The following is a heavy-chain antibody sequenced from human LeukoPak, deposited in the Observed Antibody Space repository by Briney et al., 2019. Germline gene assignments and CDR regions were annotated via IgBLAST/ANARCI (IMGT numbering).Heavy chain of an antibody. CDR3: TTRGGSFSIFDY. CDR2: IYSGGST. J-gene: IGHJ4*02. D-gene: IGHD1-26*01. Sequence: GGSLRLSCAASGFTVSSNYMSWVRQAPGKGLEWVSVIYSGGSTYYADSVKGRFTISRDNSKNTLYLQMNSLKTEDTAVYYCTTRGGSFSIFDYWGQGTLVTVSS. V-gene: IGHV3-53*01. CDR1: GFTVSSNY.